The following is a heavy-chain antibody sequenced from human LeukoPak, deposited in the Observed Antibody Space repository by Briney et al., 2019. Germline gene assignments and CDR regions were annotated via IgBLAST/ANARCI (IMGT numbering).Heavy chain of an antibody. Sequence: GRSLRLSCAASGFTFSSYGMHWVRQAPGKGLEWVAVMSYDGSNKYYADSVKGRFTISRDNSKNTLYLQMNSLRAEDTAVYYCAKELIAVAGMGISYDYWGQGTLVTVSS. V-gene: IGHV3-30*18. J-gene: IGHJ4*02. CDR1: GFTFSSYG. D-gene: IGHD6-19*01. CDR2: MSYDGSNK. CDR3: AKELIAVAGMGISYDY.